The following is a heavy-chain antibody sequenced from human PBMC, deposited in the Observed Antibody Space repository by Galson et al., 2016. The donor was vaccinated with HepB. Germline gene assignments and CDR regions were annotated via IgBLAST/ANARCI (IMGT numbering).Heavy chain of an antibody. CDR1: GGSINSSSYY. V-gene: IGHV4-39*01. CDR2: IYYSGST. D-gene: IGHD2-8*01. Sequence: ETLSLTCTVSGGSINSSSYYWGWIRQPPGKGLEWIGTIYYSGSTLYNLSLKSRVTISVDTSKNQFSLELISVTAADTAVYYCASMYFHSYFDYWGHGILVTISS. J-gene: IGHJ4*01. CDR3: ASMYFHSYFDY.